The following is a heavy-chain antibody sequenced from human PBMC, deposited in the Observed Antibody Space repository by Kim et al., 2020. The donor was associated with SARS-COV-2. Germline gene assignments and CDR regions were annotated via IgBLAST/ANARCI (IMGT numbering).Heavy chain of an antibody. D-gene: IGHD6-13*01. CDR3: TTDRAAAGIGYYYGMDV. V-gene: IGHV3-15*01. J-gene: IGHJ6*02. Sequence: GGSLRLSCAASGFTFSNAWMSWVRQAPGKGLEWVGRIKSKTDGGTTDYAAPVKGRFTISRDDSKNTLYLQMNSLKTEDTAVYYCTTDRAAAGIGYYYGMDVWGQGTTVTVSS. CDR2: IKSKTDGGTT. CDR1: GFTFSNAW.